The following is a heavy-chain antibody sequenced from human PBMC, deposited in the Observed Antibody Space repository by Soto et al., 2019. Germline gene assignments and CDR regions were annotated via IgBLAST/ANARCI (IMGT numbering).Heavy chain of an antibody. CDR2: IIPIFGTA. J-gene: IGHJ6*02. D-gene: IGHD5-18*01. CDR1: GGTFSSYA. Sequence: ASVKVSCKASGGTFSSYAISWVRQAPGQGLEWMGGIIPIFGTANYAQKFQGRVTITADKSTSTAYMELSSLRSEDTAVYYCARDLHGDTAMVYYYYYGMDVWGQGTTVTVSS. CDR3: ARDLHGDTAMVYYYYYGMDV. V-gene: IGHV1-69*06.